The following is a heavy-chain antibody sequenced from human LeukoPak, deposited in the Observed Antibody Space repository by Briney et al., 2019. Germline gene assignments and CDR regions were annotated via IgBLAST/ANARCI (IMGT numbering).Heavy chain of an antibody. Sequence: AGGSLRLSCAASGFTFSSYYMLWVRQAPGKGLEWVAVISYDGSNKYYADSVKGRFTISRDNAKNTLYLQMNSLRAEDTAVYYCATGADIVVVVAAPSYWSQGTLVTVSS. CDR1: GFTFSSYY. J-gene: IGHJ4*02. CDR2: ISYDGSNK. V-gene: IGHV3-30*04. CDR3: ATGADIVVVVAAPSY. D-gene: IGHD2-15*01.